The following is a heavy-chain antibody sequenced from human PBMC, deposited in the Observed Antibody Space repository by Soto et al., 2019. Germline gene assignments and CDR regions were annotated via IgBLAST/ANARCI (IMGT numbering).Heavy chain of an antibody. Sequence: QVQLVQSGAEVKKPAASVKVSCKASGYTFTPYGISWVRQAPGQRLEWMGWISPYNDNTDYAQNYQGRVTMTTDTSTSTAYMELRSLRSDDTAVYYCARVRRQLVDMDVWCKGTTVTVSS. V-gene: IGHV1-18*01. CDR3: ARVRRQLVDMDV. J-gene: IGHJ6*03. CDR2: ISPYNDNT. CDR1: GYTFTPYG. D-gene: IGHD6-6*01.